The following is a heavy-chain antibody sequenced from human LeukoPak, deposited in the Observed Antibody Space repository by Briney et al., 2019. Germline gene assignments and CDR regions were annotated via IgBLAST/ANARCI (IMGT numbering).Heavy chain of an antibody. CDR2: INHSGST. CDR3: ARVLLGSAFDY. J-gene: IGHJ4*02. CDR1: GVSFSGYY. Sequence: KPSETLSLTCAVYGVSFSGYYWSWLRQPPGKGLEWIGEINHSGSTNYNPSLKSRVTISVDPSRNQFSLKLSSVTAADTAVYYCARVLLGSAFDYWGQGTLVTVSS. D-gene: IGHD2-15*01. V-gene: IGHV4-34*01.